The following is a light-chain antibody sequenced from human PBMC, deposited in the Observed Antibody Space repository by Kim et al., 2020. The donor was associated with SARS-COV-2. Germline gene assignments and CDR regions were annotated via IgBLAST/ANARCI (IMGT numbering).Light chain of an antibody. J-gene: IGLJ2*01. CDR2: DVN. CDR1: SSDVGGYNY. Sequence: PGQSVTISCTGTSSDVGGYNYVSWYQQHPGKAPKLMIYDVNKRPSGVPDRFSGSKSGNTASLTISGLQAEDEADYYCCSYAGSFVVFGGGTKVTVL. CDR3: CSYAGSFVV. V-gene: IGLV2-11*01.